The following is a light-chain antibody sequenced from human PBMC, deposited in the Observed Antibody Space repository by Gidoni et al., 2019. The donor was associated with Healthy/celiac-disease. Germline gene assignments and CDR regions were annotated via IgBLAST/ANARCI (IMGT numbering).Light chain of an antibody. CDR2: AAS. CDR1: QSISSY. J-gene: IGKJ1*01. Sequence: DIQMTQSPSSLSTSVGVRVTITCRASQSISSYLNWYQQKPGKAPKLLIYAASSLQSGVPSRFSGSGSGTDITLTISSLQPEDFATYYCQQSYSTPTFGQGTKVEIK. CDR3: QQSYSTPT. V-gene: IGKV1-39*01.